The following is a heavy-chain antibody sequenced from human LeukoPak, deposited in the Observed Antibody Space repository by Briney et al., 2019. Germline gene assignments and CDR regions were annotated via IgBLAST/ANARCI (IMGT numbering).Heavy chain of an antibody. CDR1: GFTFSRNW. CDR2: INSDGSIT. Sequence: GGSLRLSCAASGFTFSRNWMHWVRQAPGKGLVWVSRINSDGSITNYADSVKGRFTISRDNAKNTLYLQMNSLRAEDTAVYYCARARGTGYDYWGQGTLVTVSS. D-gene: IGHD6-25*01. J-gene: IGHJ4*02. V-gene: IGHV3-74*01. CDR3: ARARGTGYDY.